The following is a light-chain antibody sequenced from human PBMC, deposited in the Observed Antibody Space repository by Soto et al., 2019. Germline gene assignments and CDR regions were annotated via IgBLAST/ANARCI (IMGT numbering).Light chain of an antibody. J-gene: IGKJ1*01. V-gene: IGKV3-15*01. CDR3: QQYDTWPLAWT. Sequence: EIVMTQSPATLSVSPGERATLSCRASQSVSTNLAWYQQKPGQAPRLLIFGASTRATGIPARFSGSGSGTEFTLTISSLQSEDFAVYCCQQYDTWPLAWTFGQGTRVEI. CDR2: GAS. CDR1: QSVSTN.